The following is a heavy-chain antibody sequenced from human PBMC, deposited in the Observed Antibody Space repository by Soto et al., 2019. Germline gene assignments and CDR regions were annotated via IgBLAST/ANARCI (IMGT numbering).Heavy chain of an antibody. J-gene: IGHJ6*02. V-gene: IGHV1-58*01. CDR3: AADNYSSGPGVMDV. CDR1: GFTFTSSA. D-gene: IGHD6-25*01. Sequence: QMQLVQSGPEVKKPGTSVKVSCKASGFTFTSSAVQWVRQSRGQRLEWIGWIVVGSGNTNYAQKFQERVTITRDMSTSTAYMELSSLRSEDTAVYYCAADNYSSGPGVMDVWGQGTTVTVSS. CDR2: IVVGSGNT.